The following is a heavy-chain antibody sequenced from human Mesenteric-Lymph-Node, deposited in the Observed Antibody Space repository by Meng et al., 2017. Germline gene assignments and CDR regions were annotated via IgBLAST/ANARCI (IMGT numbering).Heavy chain of an antibody. Sequence: GESLKISCAASGFTFSSYSMNWVRQAPGKGLEWVSSISSSSSYIYYADSVKGRFTISRDNAKNSLYLQVNSLRVEDTAVYYCARGFSGESWGQGTLVTVSS. CDR1: GFTFSSYS. J-gene: IGHJ5*02. V-gene: IGHV3-21*01. D-gene: IGHD3-10*01. CDR2: ISSSSSYI. CDR3: ARGFSGES.